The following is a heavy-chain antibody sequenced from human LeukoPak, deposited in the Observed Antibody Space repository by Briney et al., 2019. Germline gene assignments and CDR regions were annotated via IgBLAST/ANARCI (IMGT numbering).Heavy chain of an antibody. J-gene: IGHJ5*02. CDR3: ARLMGIAASWVDP. D-gene: IGHD6-13*01. CDR2: ISYDGSNK. CDR1: GFTFSNYG. Sequence: PGRSLRLSCAASGFTFSNYGIHWVRQAPGKGLEWVAVISYDGSNKYYAESVKGRFTISRDNSKNTLFLQMNSLRAEDTAVYYCARLMGIAASWVDPWGQGTLVTVSS. V-gene: IGHV3-30*03.